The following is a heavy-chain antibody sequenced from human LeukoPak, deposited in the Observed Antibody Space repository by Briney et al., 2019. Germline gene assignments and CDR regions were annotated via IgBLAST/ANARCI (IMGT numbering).Heavy chain of an antibody. CDR2: INHSGGT. CDR1: GFTFSSYA. D-gene: IGHD3/OR15-3a*01. CDR3: ARGGTDGVSYYYAMDV. V-gene: IGHV4-34*01. Sequence: GSLRLSCAASGFTFSSYAMSWIRQPPGKGLEWIGDINHSGGTNYNPSLKSRVTISVDTSKKQFSLRLTSVTAADTAVYYCARGGTDGVSYYYAMDVWGQGTTVTVSS. J-gene: IGHJ6*02.